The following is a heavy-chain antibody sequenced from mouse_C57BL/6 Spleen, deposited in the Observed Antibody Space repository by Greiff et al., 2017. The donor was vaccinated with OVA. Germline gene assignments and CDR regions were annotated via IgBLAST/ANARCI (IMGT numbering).Heavy chain of an antibody. CDR1: GYSITSGYY. Sequence: EVQLQQSGPGLVKPSQSLSLTCSVTGYSITSGYYWNWIRQFPGNTLEWMGYISYDGSNNYNPSLKNRISITRDTSKNQFFLKLNSVTTEDTATYYCARGLRYFDVWGTGTTVTVSS. CDR3: ARGLRYFDV. D-gene: IGHD2-4*01. J-gene: IGHJ1*03. V-gene: IGHV3-6*01. CDR2: ISYDGSN.